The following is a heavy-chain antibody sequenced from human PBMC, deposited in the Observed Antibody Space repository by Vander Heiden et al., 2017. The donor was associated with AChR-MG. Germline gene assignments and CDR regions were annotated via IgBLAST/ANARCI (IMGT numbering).Heavy chain of an antibody. D-gene: IGHD2-2*01. V-gene: IGHV3-30*02. Sequence: SLRLSCAASGFTFSSQGMHWVRQAPGKGLEWVAFIRYDGSNKYYADSVKGRFTISRDNSKNTLYLQMNSLRAEDTAVYYCVPAAMSRWGQGTLVTVSS. CDR3: VPAAMSR. CDR1: GFTFSSQG. J-gene: IGHJ4*02. CDR2: IRYDGSNK.